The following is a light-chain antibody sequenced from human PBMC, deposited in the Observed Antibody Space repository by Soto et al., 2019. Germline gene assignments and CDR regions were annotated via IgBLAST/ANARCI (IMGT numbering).Light chain of an antibody. V-gene: IGLV1-44*01. Sequence: QSVLTHPPSSSGTPCQRVIVSCSGTYSNIGINDVHWYRQLSGSAPQILIYDTTERATGVPDRFSGSKSGTSASLAISGLQAEDEADYHCAAWDDSLNGPIFGGGTKVTVL. CDR1: YSNIGIND. CDR3: AAWDDSLNGPI. J-gene: IGLJ2*01. CDR2: DTT.